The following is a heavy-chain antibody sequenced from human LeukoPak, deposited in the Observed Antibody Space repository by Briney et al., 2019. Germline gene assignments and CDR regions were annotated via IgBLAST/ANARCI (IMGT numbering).Heavy chain of an antibody. CDR2: IYYSGST. V-gene: IGHV4-59*01. D-gene: IGHD3-22*01. J-gene: IGHJ4*02. CDR1: GGSISPYY. Sequence: SETLSLTCTVSGGSISPYYWSWIRQPPGKGLEWIGYIYYSGSTNYNPSLKSRVTISVDTSKNQFSLKLSSVTAADTAVYYCARGPDSSGYYYFDYWGQGTLVTVSS. CDR3: ARGPDSSGYYYFDY.